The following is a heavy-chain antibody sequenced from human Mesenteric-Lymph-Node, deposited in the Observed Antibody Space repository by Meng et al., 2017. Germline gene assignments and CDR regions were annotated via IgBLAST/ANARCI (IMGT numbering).Heavy chain of an antibody. Sequence: SVKVSCKASGGTFSSYAISWVRQAPGQGLEWMGGIIPIFGTANYAQKFQGRVTITADKSTSTAYMELSSLRSEDTAVYYCASSIHKITIFGVVIQDYYYGMDVWGQGTTVTVSS. J-gene: IGHJ6*02. CDR2: IIPIFGTA. CDR3: ASSIHKITIFGVVIQDYYYGMDV. CDR1: GGTFSSYA. D-gene: IGHD3-3*01. V-gene: IGHV1-69*06.